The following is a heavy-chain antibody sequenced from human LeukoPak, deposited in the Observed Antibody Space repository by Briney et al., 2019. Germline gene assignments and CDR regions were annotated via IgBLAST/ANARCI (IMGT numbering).Heavy chain of an antibody. CDR1: GGSISSYY. CDR2: IYYSGST. Sequence: SETPSLTCTVSGGSISSYYWSWIRQPPGKGLEWIGYIYYSGSTNYNPSLKSRVTISVDTSKNQFSLKLSSVTAADTAVYYCARVAGDGYNYDPYYYYGMDVWGQGTTVTVSS. J-gene: IGHJ6*02. CDR3: ARVAGDGYNYDPYYYYGMDV. D-gene: IGHD5-24*01. V-gene: IGHV4-59*08.